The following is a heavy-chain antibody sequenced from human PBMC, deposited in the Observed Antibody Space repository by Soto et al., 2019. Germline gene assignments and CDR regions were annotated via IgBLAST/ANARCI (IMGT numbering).Heavy chain of an antibody. CDR1: GVSISSDGYS. Sequence: QLQLRESGSGLVKPSQTLSLTCAVSGVSISSDGYSWSWIRQPPGKGLEWIGFIYQSGSTYYNPSLKSRGTMSVDRSKNQFSLKLTSVTAADTAVYYCARAYYVFWTSYHYGMDVWGQGTTVTVSS. CDR3: ARAYYVFWTSYHYGMDV. J-gene: IGHJ6*02. V-gene: IGHV4-30-2*01. CDR2: IYQSGST. D-gene: IGHD3-3*01.